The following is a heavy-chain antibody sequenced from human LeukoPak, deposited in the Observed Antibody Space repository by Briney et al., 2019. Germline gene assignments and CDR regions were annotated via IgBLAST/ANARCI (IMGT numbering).Heavy chain of an antibody. V-gene: IGHV3-20*01. CDR1: GFTFSSYG. D-gene: IGHD1-26*01. CDR2: INWNGGST. CDR3: AREVLRVGATYDP. Sequence: RAGGSLRLSCAASGFTFSSYGMSWVRQAPGKGLEWVSGINWNGGSTGYADSVKGRFTISRDNAKNSLYLQMNSLRAEDTALYHCAREVLRVGATYDPWGQGTLVTVSS. J-gene: IGHJ5*02.